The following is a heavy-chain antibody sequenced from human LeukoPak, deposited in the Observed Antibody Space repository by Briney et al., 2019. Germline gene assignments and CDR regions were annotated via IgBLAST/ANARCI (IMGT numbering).Heavy chain of an antibody. CDR1: GYTFTSYG. CDR2: FSVYNGNT. J-gene: IGHJ6*02. D-gene: IGHD3-3*01. CDR3: ARSHYDFWSGYSLVDYYYYGMDV. Sequence: ASVKVCCKASGYTFTSYGISWVRQAPGQGLEWMGWFSVYNGNTNYAQKLQGRVTMTTDTSTSTVYMQLSSLRSQDTAVYYCARSHYDFWSGYSLVDYYYYGMDVWGQGTTVTVSS. V-gene: IGHV1-18*01.